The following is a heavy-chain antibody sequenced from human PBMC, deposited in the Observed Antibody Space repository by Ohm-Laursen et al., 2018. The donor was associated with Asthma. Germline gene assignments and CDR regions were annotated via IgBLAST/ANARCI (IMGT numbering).Heavy chain of an antibody. CDR3: AKGGVAFDI. CDR1: GYTFSRYS. Sequence: SLRLSCAASGYTFSRYSIHWIRQAPGKGLEWVASISTASTFIYYGDSVRGRFTTSRDNARNLVFLQMDSLRAEDTAVYYCAKGGVAFDIWGQGTMVTVSS. J-gene: IGHJ3*02. V-gene: IGHV3-21*04. CDR2: ISTASTFI. D-gene: IGHD3-16*01.